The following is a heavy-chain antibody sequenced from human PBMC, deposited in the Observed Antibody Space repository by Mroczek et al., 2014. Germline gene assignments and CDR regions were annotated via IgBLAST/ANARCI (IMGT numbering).Heavy chain of an antibody. CDR3: ALTLGVMITFGGAPYYFDY. CDR1: GYTFTSYG. Sequence: VQLVQSGAEVKKPGASVKVSCKASGYTFTSYGISWVRQAPGQGLEWMGWISAYNGNTNYAQKLQGRVTMTTDTSTSTAYMELRSLRSDDTAVYYCALTLGVMITFGGAPYYFDYWGQGTLVTVSS. V-gene: IGHV1-18*01. D-gene: IGHD3-16*01. J-gene: IGHJ4*02. CDR2: ISAYNGNT.